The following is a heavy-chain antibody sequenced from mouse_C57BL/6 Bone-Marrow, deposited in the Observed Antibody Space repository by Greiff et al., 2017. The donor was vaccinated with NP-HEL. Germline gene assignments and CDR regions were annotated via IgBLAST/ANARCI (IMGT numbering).Heavy chain of an antibody. CDR3: ARSRQLRLPFAY. CDR1: GYTFTDYY. J-gene: IGHJ3*01. Sequence: EVMLVESGPELVKPGASVKISCKASGYTFTDYYMNWVKQSHGKSLEWIGDINPNNGGTSYNQKFKGKATLTVDKSSSTAYMELRSLTSEDSAVYYCARSRQLRLPFAYWGQGTLVTVSA. D-gene: IGHD3-2*02. V-gene: IGHV1-26*01. CDR2: INPNNGGT.